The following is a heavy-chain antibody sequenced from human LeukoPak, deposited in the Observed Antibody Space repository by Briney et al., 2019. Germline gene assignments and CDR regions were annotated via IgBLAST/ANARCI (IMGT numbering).Heavy chain of an antibody. V-gene: IGHV1-2*02. CDR1: GYTFTGYY. Sequence: ASVTVSFKASGYTFTGYYMHWVRQAPGQGVEWMEWINPNSGGTNYAQKFQGRVTMTRDTSISTAYMELSRLRSDDTAVYYCARTTYYYDSSGRWGFDYWGQGTLVTVSS. D-gene: IGHD3-22*01. CDR2: INPNSGGT. CDR3: ARTTYYYDSSGRWGFDY. J-gene: IGHJ4*02.